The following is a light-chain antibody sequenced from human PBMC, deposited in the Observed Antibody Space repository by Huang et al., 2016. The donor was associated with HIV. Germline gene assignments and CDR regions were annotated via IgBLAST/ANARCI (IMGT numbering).Light chain of an antibody. Sequence: EIVLTQSPATLSLSPGERATLSGRASQSVSTYLAWYQHKPGQAPRLLIYDASTMSTGIPARFSGSGSGTDFTLTISSLEPEDFAVYYCQQRSNWFTFGPGTKVDFK. CDR1: QSVSTY. V-gene: IGKV3-11*01. J-gene: IGKJ3*01. CDR2: DAS. CDR3: QQRSNWFT.